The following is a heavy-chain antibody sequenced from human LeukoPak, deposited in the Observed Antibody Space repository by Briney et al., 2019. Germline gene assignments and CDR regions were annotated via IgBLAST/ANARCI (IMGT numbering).Heavy chain of an antibody. J-gene: IGHJ4*02. D-gene: IGHD1-26*01. V-gene: IGHV4-4*07. CDR3: ARERTEYSGNYVFDY. CDR1: GGSISTYY. Sequence: SETLSLTCTVSGGSISTYYWSWIRQPAGKGLEWIGRIYNGGSTNYNSSLKSRVTMSVDTSKNQFSLRLSSVTAADTAVYYCARERTEYSGNYVFDYWGQGTLVTVSS. CDR2: IYNGGST.